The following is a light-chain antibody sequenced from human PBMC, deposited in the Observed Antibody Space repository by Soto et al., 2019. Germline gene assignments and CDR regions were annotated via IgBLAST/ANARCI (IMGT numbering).Light chain of an antibody. J-gene: IGKJ1*01. CDR2: GAS. Sequence: EIVFTQSPCTLSLSPGERATLSCRASQSVSNYLAWYQQKPGQAPRLLMYGASSRATGIPDRFSGSGSGTDFTLTISRLEPEDFAVYYCHHYGDTPRTFGQGTKVDIK. CDR1: QSVSNY. CDR3: HHYGDTPRT. V-gene: IGKV3-20*01.